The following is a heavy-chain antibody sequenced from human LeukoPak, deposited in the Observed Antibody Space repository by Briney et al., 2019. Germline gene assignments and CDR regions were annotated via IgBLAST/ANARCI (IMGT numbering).Heavy chain of an antibody. J-gene: IGHJ4*02. CDR3: AKDSIQLWYTPLWRY. CDR1: GFTFSSYA. CDR2: ISGSGGST. V-gene: IGHV3-23*01. Sequence: GGSLRLSCAASGFTFSSYAMSWVRQAPGKALEWVSAISGSGGSTYYADSVKGRFTISRDNSKNTLYLQMNSLRAEDTAVYYCAKDSIQLWYTPLWRYWGQGTLVTVSS. D-gene: IGHD5-18*01.